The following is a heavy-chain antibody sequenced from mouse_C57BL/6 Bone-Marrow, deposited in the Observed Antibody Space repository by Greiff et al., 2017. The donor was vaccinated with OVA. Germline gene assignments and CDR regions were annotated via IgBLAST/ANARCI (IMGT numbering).Heavy chain of an antibody. V-gene: IGHV1-15*01. CDR2: IDPETGGT. D-gene: IGHD1-1*01. CDR3: TRRGTVVDY. Sequence: QVQLQQSGAELVRPGASVTLSCKASGYTFTDYEMHWVKQTPVHGLEWIGAIDPETGGTAYNQTFKGKAILTADKSSSPAYLELRSLTSEDSAVYYGTRRGTVVDYGGQGTTLTVSS. J-gene: IGHJ2*01. CDR1: GYTFTDYE.